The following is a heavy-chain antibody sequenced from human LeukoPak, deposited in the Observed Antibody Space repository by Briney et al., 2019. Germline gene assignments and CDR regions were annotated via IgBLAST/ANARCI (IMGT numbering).Heavy chain of an antibody. J-gene: IGHJ4*02. CDR1: GGSFSGYY. Sequence: SETLSLTCAVYGGSFSGYYWSWIRQPPGKGLEWIGEINHSGSTNYNPSLKSRVTISVDTSKNQFSLKLSSVTAADTAVYYCARHVRTGYCSSTSCYLWGQGTLVTVSS. D-gene: IGHD2-2*01. CDR3: ARHVRTGYCSSTSCYL. V-gene: IGHV4-34*01. CDR2: INHSGST.